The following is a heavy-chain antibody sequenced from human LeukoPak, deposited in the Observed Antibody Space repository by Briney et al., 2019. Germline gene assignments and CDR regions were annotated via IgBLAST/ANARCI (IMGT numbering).Heavy chain of an antibody. CDR2: INPNSGGT. CDR3: AREQYYYDSSGWIDY. Sequence: ASVKVSCKASGYTFTGYYMHWVRQAPGQGLEWMGWINPNSGGTNYAQKFQGRVTMTRDTSISTAYMELSGLRSDDTAVYYCAREQYYYDSSGWIDYWGQGTLVTVSS. V-gene: IGHV1-2*02. J-gene: IGHJ4*02. CDR1: GYTFTGYY. D-gene: IGHD3-22*01.